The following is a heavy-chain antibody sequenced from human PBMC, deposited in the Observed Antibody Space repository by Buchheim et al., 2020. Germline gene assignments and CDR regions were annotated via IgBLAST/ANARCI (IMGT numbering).Heavy chain of an antibody. V-gene: IGHV3-7*01. D-gene: IGHD3-10*01. CDR2: INQGGSEK. CDR3: ARSRSTFGSGSWDY. Sequence: EVQLVESGGGLVQPGGSLRLSCAGSGFTFSSYWMSWVRQAPGKGLEWVANINQGGSEKYYVDSVKGRFAISRDHARNSLYLQMNSLRVEDTAVYYCARSRSTFGSGSWDYWGQGTL. CDR1: GFTFSSYW. J-gene: IGHJ4*02.